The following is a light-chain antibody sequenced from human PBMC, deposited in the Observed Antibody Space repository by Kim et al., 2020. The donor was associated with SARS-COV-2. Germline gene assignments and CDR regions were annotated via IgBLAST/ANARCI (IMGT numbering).Light chain of an antibody. CDR3: YSRTGSGNHWV. V-gene: IGLV3-19*01. CDR2: GKN. J-gene: IGLJ3*02. CDR1: SLISYS. Sequence: AVGTTVRITCQGASLISYSASWYQQKPGQAPVLVIYGKNNRPSGIPDRFSGSSSGNTASLTITGAQAEDEADYYCYSRTGSGNHWVFGGGTQLTVL.